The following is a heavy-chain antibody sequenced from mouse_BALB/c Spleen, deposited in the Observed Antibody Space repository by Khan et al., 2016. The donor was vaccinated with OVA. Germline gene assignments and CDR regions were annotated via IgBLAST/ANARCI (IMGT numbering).Heavy chain of an antibody. CDR1: GFTFSSYG. Sequence: EVELVESGGGLVQPGGSRKLSCAASGFTFSSYGMHWVRQAPEKGLEWVAYISGDSNNIYYADTVKGRFTISRENPNTTLFLQTTRLSFEDTARYYCATSYPSVYYFDYWGPGTTLTVAS. V-gene: IGHV5-17*02. CDR2: ISGDSNNI. CDR3: ATSYPSVYYFDY. J-gene: IGHJ2*01.